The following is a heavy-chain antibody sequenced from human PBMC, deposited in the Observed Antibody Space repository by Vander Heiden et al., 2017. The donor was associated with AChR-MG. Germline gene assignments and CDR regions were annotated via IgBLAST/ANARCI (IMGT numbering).Heavy chain of an antibody. CDR1: GYAVTFIGYY. CDR2: INPKSGDA. D-gene: IGHD2-21*02. V-gene: IGHV1-2*02. CDR3: ARWPGTAAPLDF. J-gene: IGHJ4*02. Sequence: QVQLEQSGAEVKKPGASVRVSCKASGYAVTFIGYYIQGVRQAPGQGLEWLGWINPKSGDAKLAGEFRGRVTMAVDTAINTAYLDVTALRSDDTAVYYWARWPGTAAPLDFWGPGTLVTVSS.